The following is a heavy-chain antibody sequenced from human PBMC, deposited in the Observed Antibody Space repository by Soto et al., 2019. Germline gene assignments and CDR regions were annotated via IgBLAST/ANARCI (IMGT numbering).Heavy chain of an antibody. J-gene: IGHJ4*02. D-gene: IGHD6-19*01. CDR2: IWYDGSNK. V-gene: IGHV3-33*01. CDR1: EFTFSSYG. Sequence: QVQLVESGGGVVQPGRSLRLSCAASEFTFSSYGMHWVRQAPGKGLEWVAVIWYDGSNKYYADSVKGRFTISRDNSENTLYLQMNSLRAEDTAVYYCARDRYSSGWYDLDYWGQGTLVTVSS. CDR3: ARDRYSSGWYDLDY.